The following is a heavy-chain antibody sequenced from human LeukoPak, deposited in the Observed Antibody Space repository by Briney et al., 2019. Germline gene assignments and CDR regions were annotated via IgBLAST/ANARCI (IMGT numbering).Heavy chain of an antibody. CDR1: GGSISSGGYS. Sequence: TLSLTCAVSGGSISSGGYSWSWIRQPPGKGLEWIGYIYHSGSTYYNPSLKSRVTISVDRSKNQFSLKLSSVTAADTAVYYCARRYCSGGSCYPNWFDPWGQGTLVTVSS. V-gene: IGHV4-30-2*01. D-gene: IGHD2-15*01. CDR2: IYHSGST. J-gene: IGHJ5*02. CDR3: ARRYCSGGSCYPNWFDP.